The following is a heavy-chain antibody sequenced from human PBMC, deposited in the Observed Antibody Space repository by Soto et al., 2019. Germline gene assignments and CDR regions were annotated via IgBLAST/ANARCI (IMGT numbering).Heavy chain of an antibody. CDR2: IYYSGST. CDR1: GGSXSSSSYY. V-gene: IGHV4-39*01. D-gene: IGHD3-10*01. CDR3: ARHNYGSGSTYFDY. J-gene: IGHJ4*02. Sequence: PSETLSLTCTVSGGSXSSSSYYWGWIRQPPGKGLEWIGSIYYSGSTYYNPSLKSRVTISVDTSKNQFSLKLSSVTAADTAVYYCARHNYGSGSTYFDYWGQGTLVTVSS.